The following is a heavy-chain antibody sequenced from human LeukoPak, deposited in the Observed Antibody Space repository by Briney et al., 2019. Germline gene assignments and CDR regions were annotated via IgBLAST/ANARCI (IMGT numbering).Heavy chain of an antibody. V-gene: IGHV4-39*07. CDR1: GGSITSSSYY. CDR2: IYYSGST. CDR3: ARDAVLTGYLGN. J-gene: IGHJ4*02. D-gene: IGHD3-9*01. Sequence: SETLSLTCTVSGGSITSSSYYWGWIRQPPGKGLEWIGSIYYSGSTYYNPSVKSRVTISVDTSKNQFSLKLSSVTAADTAVYYCARDAVLTGYLGNWGQGTLVTVSS.